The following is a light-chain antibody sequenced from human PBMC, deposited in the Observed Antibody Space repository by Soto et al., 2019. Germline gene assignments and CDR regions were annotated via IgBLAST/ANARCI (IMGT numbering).Light chain of an antibody. V-gene: IGKV1-27*01. CDR1: QGISSY. CDR3: QKYNSAPWT. J-gene: IGKJ1*01. CDR2: AAS. Sequence: DIQMTQSPSSLSASVGVRVTITCRASQGISSYLAWYQQKPGKVPKLLIYAASTLQSGVTSRFSGSGSGTDFTLTISSLQPEDVATYYCQKYNSAPWTFGKGTKVEIK.